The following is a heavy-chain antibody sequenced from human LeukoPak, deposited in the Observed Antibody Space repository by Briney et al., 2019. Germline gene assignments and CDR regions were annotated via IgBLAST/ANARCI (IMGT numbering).Heavy chain of an antibody. Sequence: ASVKVSCKASGGTSSSYAISWVRQAPGQGLEWMGWVNTNTGNPTYAQDFTGRFVFSLDTSVSTAYLQISSLKAEDTAVYYCARGIWFGEPSGWFDPWGQGTLVTVSS. CDR2: VNTNTGNP. V-gene: IGHV7-4-1*02. CDR3: ARGIWFGEPSGWFDP. D-gene: IGHD3-10*01. J-gene: IGHJ5*02. CDR1: GGTSSSYA.